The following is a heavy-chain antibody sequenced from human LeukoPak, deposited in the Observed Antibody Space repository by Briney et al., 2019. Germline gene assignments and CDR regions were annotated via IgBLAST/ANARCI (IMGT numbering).Heavy chain of an antibody. J-gene: IGHJ6*02. CDR1: GVSITNYY. V-gene: IGHV3-11*01. CDR3: AGGVLEAQGWLQWMGTVYSMDV. Sequence: LSLTCSVSGVSITNYYWNWIRQSPGKGLEWISYMSSRSGIIYYGGSVKGRFTISRDNAKNSLYLQMNSLRPDDTAVYYCAGGVLEAQGWLQWMGTVYSMDVWGQGTPVTVSS. CDR2: MSSRSGII. D-gene: IGHD5-18*01.